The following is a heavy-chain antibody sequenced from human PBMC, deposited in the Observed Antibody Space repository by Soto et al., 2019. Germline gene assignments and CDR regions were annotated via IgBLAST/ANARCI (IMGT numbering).Heavy chain of an antibody. CDR2: ISGSGGSR. D-gene: IGHD2-15*01. J-gene: IGHJ3*02. Sequence: GGSLRLSCAASGFTFSSYAMSWVRQPPGEGLEWVSAISGSGGSRYYEDSVKGRFTISRYNSKNTLYLQMNRLRAEDTAVYYCAKVRGDIVVAGSSDAFDIWGQGTMVTVSS. CDR1: GFTFSSYA. CDR3: AKVRGDIVVAGSSDAFDI. V-gene: IGHV3-23*01.